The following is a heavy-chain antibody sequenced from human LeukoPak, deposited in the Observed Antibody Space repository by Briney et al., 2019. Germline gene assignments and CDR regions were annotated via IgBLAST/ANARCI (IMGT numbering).Heavy chain of an antibody. CDR1: GGSISNYY. D-gene: IGHD3-3*01. CDR2: IYNSGST. Sequence: SETLSLTCTVSGGSISNYYWSWIRQPPGKGLEWIGYIYNSGSTNYNPSLKSRVTISIDTSKNQFSLKLSSVTAADTAVYYCARGQEWYMGIGYWGQGTLVTVSS. J-gene: IGHJ4*02. CDR3: ARGQEWYMGIGY. V-gene: IGHV4-59*01.